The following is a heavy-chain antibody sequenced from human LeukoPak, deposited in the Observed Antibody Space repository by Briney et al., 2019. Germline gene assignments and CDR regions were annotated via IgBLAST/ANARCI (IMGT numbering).Heavy chain of an antibody. D-gene: IGHD6-19*01. J-gene: IGHJ6*03. CDR1: GYTLTELS. Sequence: ASVKVSCKVSGYTLTELSMHWVRQAPGKGLEWMGGFDPEDGETIYAQKFQGRVTMTEDTSTDTAYMELSSLRSEDTAVYYCATATVAGTTEDYYYYYYMDVWGKGTTVTVSS. V-gene: IGHV1-24*01. CDR3: ATATVAGTTEDYYYYYYMDV. CDR2: FDPEDGET.